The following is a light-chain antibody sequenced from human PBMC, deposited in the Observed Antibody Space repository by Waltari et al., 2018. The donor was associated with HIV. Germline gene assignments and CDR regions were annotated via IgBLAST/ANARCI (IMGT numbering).Light chain of an antibody. CDR2: SNH. CDR1: GSNIGGST. J-gene: IGLJ3*02. CDR3: ATWDGSLNGPV. V-gene: IGLV1-44*01. Sequence: QSVLTQPPSASGTPGQRVTISCSGSGSNIGGSTVNWYQQLPGTAPKLLIYSNHQRPSRVPDRFSGSKSGTSASLAISGLQSDDETTYYCATWDGSLNGPVFGGGTKLTVL.